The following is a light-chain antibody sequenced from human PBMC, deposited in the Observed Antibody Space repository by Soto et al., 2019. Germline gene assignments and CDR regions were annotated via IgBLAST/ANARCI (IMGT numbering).Light chain of an antibody. J-gene: IGKJ1*01. CDR2: GAS. Sequence: EVVMTQSPATLSVSPGERVTLSCRASQSINAHLAWYQQKPGQAPRLLIHGASTRATGIPARFSGSGFGTEFILTISRLQSEDFAVYYCLQYNTWLWTFGQITKVEIQ. V-gene: IGKV3-15*01. CDR1: QSINAH. CDR3: LQYNTWLWT.